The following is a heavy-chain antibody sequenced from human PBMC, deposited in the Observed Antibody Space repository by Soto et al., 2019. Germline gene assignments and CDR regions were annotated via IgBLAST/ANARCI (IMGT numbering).Heavy chain of an antibody. D-gene: IGHD2-21*01. CDR3: AKGLWWRSMKSAEYFQH. CDR2: ISGSGGST. Sequence: GGSLRLSCAASGFTFSSYAMSWVRQAPGKGLEWVSAISGSGGSTYYADSVKGRFTISRDNSKNTLYLQMNSLRAEDTAVYYCAKGLWWRSMKSAEYFQHWGQGTLVTVSS. V-gene: IGHV3-23*01. J-gene: IGHJ1*01. CDR1: GFTFSSYA.